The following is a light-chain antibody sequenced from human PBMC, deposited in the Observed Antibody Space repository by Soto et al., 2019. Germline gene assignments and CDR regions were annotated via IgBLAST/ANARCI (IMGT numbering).Light chain of an antibody. V-gene: IGKV3-15*01. J-gene: IGKJ1*01. Sequence: EIVITQSPATLSVSPGERATLSCRASQSISSNLAWYQQKPGQAPRLLIFGASTRATGIPARFSGSGSGTEFTLTXSSLQSEDFAVYYCQQYNNWPPWTFGQGTKV. CDR3: QQYNNWPPWT. CDR2: GAS. CDR1: QSISSN.